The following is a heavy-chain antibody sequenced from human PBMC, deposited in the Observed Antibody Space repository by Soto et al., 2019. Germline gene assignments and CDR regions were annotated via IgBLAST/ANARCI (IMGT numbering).Heavy chain of an antibody. J-gene: IGHJ4*02. CDR2: ISGSGGST. V-gene: IGHV3-23*01. CDR3: AKWAGYCSGGSCSYVIYFDY. CDR1: GFTFSSYA. D-gene: IGHD2-15*01. Sequence: GGSLRLSCAASGFTFSSYAMSWVRQAPGKGLEWVSAISGSGGSTYYADSVKGRFTISRDNSKNTLYLQMNSLRAEDTAVYYCAKWAGYCSGGSCSYVIYFDYWGQGTLVTVSS.